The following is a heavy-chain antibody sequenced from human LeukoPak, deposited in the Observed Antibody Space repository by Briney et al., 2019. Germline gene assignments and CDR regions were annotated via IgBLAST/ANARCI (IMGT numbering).Heavy chain of an antibody. D-gene: IGHD2-15*01. CDR3: AKAPVTTCRGAFCYPFDY. CDR2: ISDAGNT. J-gene: IGHJ4*02. V-gene: IGHV3-23*01. Sequence: GGSLRLSCAASGFTLSNYWMGWVRQAPGKGLEWVSAISDAGNTYHADSVKGRFTISRDSSKNTLFLQMNRLRPEDAAVYYCAKAPVTTCRGAFCYPFDYWGLGTLVTVSS. CDR1: GFTLSNYW.